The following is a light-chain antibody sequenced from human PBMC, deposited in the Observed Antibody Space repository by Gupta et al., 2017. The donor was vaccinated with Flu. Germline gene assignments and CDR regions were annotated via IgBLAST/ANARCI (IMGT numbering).Light chain of an antibody. V-gene: IGKV3-20*01. CDR2: AAS. J-gene: IGKJ1*01. CDR3: QHDRKSPTWT. Sequence: EIVLTQSPGTLSLSPGERATLSCRASQTIDNNHLAWYPHKPGQAPRVLISAASNMDTGIPDRFSGSAYGIDLILTINRREPVDFAVYSCQHDRKSPTWTFGQPTKVEIK. CDR1: QTIDNNH.